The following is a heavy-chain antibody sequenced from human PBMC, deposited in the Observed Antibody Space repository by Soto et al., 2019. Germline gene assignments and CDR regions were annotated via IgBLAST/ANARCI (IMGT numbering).Heavy chain of an antibody. CDR1: GGSFSGYY. Sequence: PSETLSLTCAVYGGSFSGYYWSWIRQPPGKGLEWIGEINHSGSTNYNPSLKSRVTISVDTSKNQFSLKLSSVTAADTAVYYCERGRFIRYFDWRKKDDAFDIWGQGTMVTVSS. J-gene: IGHJ3*02. V-gene: IGHV4-34*01. CDR2: INHSGST. D-gene: IGHD3-9*01. CDR3: ERGRFIRYFDWRKKDDAFDI.